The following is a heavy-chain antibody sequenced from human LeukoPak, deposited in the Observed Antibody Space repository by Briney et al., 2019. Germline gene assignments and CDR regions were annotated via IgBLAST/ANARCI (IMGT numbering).Heavy chain of an antibody. D-gene: IGHD1-26*01. CDR2: ISWNSGSI. Sequence: PGGSLRLSCAASGFTFDDYAMHWVRQAPGKGLEWVSGISWNSGSIGYADSVKGRFTISRDNAKNSLYLQMNSLRAEDTALYYCAKDIVGSAYYYYGMDVWGQGTTVTVSS. CDR3: AKDIVGSAYYYYGMDV. V-gene: IGHV3-9*01. J-gene: IGHJ6*02. CDR1: GFTFDDYA.